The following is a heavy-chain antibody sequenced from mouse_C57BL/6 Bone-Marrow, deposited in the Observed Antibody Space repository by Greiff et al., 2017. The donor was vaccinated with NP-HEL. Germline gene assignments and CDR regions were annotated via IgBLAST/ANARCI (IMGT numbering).Heavy chain of an antibody. CDR3: ESEAHYYYGSSCYWYVGG. J-gene: IGHJ1*03. Sequence: EVMLVESGGGLVQSGRSLRLSCATSGFTFSDFYMEWVRQAPGKGLEWIAASRNKANDYTTEYSASVKGRFIVSRDTSHSILYLKMNARRAADNASYCCESEAHYYYGSSCYWYVGGWGTRATVTV. CDR1: GFTFSDFY. V-gene: IGHV7-1*01. CDR2: SRNKANDYTT. D-gene: IGHD1-1*01.